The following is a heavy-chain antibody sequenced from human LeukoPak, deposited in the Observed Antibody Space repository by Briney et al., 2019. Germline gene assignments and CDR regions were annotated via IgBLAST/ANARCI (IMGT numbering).Heavy chain of an antibody. D-gene: IGHD3-10*01. Sequence: GGPLRLSCAASGFPFSSYWMLWVRRAPGKGLVGVSRINSDGSSSSYADSVKGRFNISRDNAKNTLYLQMNSLRAEDTAVYYCERGETQWFGESFDYWGQVILVTVSS. CDR1: GFPFSSYW. V-gene: IGHV3-74*01. J-gene: IGHJ4*02. CDR2: INSDGSSS. CDR3: ERGETQWFGESFDY.